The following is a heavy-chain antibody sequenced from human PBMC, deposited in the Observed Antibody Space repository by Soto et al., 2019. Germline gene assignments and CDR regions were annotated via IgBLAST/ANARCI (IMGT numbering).Heavy chain of an antibody. V-gene: IGHV1-18*01. CDR3: VIDRPNSDLDF. CDR1: GYSVLSYG. CDR2: IKTETGNT. J-gene: IGHJ4*02. D-gene: IGHD2-8*01. Sequence: QVQLLQSGPEGKKPGASVKVSCTASGYSVLSYGFSWVRQAPGQGLEWMGYIKTETGNTFYAQRLQGRVTRTTNISSNTAYMELRRLTCDDTAVYFCVIDRPNSDLDFWGQGTLITISS.